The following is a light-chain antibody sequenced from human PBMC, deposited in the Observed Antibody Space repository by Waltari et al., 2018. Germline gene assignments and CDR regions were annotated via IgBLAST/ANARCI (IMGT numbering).Light chain of an antibody. Sequence: DIVMTQSPDSLAVSLGERATIKFKPSQSLLSNANNKNYLAWFQQKPGQPPKLLIYWAFIRESGVPDRFSGGGSGTDFTLTISNLQAEDVAVYYCQQHYGSPLTFGPGTRVDIK. CDR1: QSLLSNANNKNY. CDR2: WAF. V-gene: IGKV4-1*01. CDR3: QQHYGSPLT. J-gene: IGKJ3*01.